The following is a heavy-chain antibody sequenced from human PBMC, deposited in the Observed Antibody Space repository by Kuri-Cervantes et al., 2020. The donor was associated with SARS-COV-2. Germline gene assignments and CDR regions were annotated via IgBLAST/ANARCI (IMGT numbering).Heavy chain of an antibody. J-gene: IGHJ2*01. CDR1: GYSFTSYW. V-gene: IGHV5-51*01. D-gene: IGHD4-17*01. CDR3: ARRGLTQVTTPGWYFDL. CDR2: IYPGDSDT. Sequence: TVSCKGSGYSFTSYWIGWARQMPGQGLEWMGIIYPGDSDTRYSPSFQGQVTISADKSISTAYLQWSSLKASDTAMYYSARRGLTQVTTPGWYFDLWGRGALVTVSS.